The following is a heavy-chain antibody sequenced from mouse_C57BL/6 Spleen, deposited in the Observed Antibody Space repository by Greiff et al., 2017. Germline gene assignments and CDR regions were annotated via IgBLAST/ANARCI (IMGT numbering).Heavy chain of an antibody. D-gene: IGHD1-1*01. CDR2: IDPSDSET. CDR1: GYTFTSYW. Sequence: QVQLQQPGAELVRPGSSVKLSCRASGYTFTSYWMHWVKQRPIQGLEWIGNIDPSDSETHYNQKFKDKATLTVDKSSSTAYMQLSSLTSEDSAVYYCARNYGSRHYFDYWGQGTTLTVSS. CDR3: ARNYGSRHYFDY. J-gene: IGHJ2*01. V-gene: IGHV1-52*01.